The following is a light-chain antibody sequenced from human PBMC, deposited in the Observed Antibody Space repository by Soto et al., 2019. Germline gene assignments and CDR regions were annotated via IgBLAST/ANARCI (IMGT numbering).Light chain of an antibody. CDR1: QSISSW. V-gene: IGKV1-5*03. Sequence: DIQMTQSPSTLSASVGDRVTITCRASQSISSWLAWDQQKPGKAPKLLIYMGSSLESGVPSRFSGSGSGTEFTLTISSLQPDDFATYYCQQYKSYSWTFGQGTKVEIK. CDR3: QQYKSYSWT. J-gene: IGKJ1*01. CDR2: MGS.